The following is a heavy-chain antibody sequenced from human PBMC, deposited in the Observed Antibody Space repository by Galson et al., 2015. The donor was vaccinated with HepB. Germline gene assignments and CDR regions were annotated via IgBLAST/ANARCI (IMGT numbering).Heavy chain of an antibody. D-gene: IGHD2-15*01. CDR2: IYSGGST. Sequence: SLRLSCAASGFTVSSNYMSWVRQAPGKGLEWVSVIYSGGSTYYADSVKGRFTISRDNSKNTLYLQMNSLRAEDTAVYYCATFKREDCSGGSCYRPPPYYYGMDVWGQGTTVTVSS. J-gene: IGHJ6*02. CDR3: ATFKREDCSGGSCYRPPPYYYGMDV. V-gene: IGHV3-53*01. CDR1: GFTVSSNY.